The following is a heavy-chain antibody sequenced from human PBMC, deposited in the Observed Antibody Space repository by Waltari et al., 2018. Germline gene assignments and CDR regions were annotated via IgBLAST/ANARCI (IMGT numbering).Heavy chain of an antibody. Sequence: EVQLVESGGGLVQPGGSLRLSCAASGFTFSSYEMNWVRQAPGTGLEWVSYITSSGYTMEYADSVKGRFTISRDNGKNSLYLQMNSLRAEDTAVYYCARENDILTAYPSNWLDPWGQGTLVTVSS. CDR3: ARENDILTAYPSNWLDP. CDR2: ITSSGYTM. J-gene: IGHJ5*02. V-gene: IGHV3-48*03. D-gene: IGHD3-9*01. CDR1: GFTFSSYE.